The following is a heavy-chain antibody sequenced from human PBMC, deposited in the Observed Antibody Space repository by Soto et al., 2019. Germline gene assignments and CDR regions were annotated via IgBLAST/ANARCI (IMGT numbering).Heavy chain of an antibody. D-gene: IGHD3-10*01. J-gene: IGHJ5*02. Sequence: ASVKVSCKASGYTFTSYGISWVRQAPGQGLEWMGWISAYNGNTNYAQKLQGRVTMTTDTSTSTAYMELRSLRSDDTAVYYCARDYYGSGSYLSLWFDPWGQGTLVTVSS. CDR2: ISAYNGNT. V-gene: IGHV1-18*01. CDR3: ARDYYGSGSYLSLWFDP. CDR1: GYTFTSYG.